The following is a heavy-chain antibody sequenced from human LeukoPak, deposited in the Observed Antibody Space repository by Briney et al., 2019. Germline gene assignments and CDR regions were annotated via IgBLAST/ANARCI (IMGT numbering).Heavy chain of an antibody. D-gene: IGHD4-17*01. CDR2: ISSSSSII. CDR1: GFTFSTYN. CDR3: ARDIIYGDYAFDY. Sequence: HPGGSLRLSCAASGFTFSTYNMNWVRQAPGKGLEWVSYISSSSSIIYYADSVKGRFTISRDNAKNSLYLQMNSLRAEDTAVYYCARDIIYGDYAFDYWGQGTLVTVSS. V-gene: IGHV3-48*01. J-gene: IGHJ4*02.